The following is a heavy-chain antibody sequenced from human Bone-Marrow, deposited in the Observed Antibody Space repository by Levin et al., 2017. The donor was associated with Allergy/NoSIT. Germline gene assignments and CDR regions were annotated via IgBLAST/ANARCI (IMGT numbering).Heavy chain of an antibody. CDR1: GFTFNLYA. Sequence: GESLKISCTTSGFTFNLYAMHWVRHAPGKGLEWVAVISYDGNNDYYADSVKGRFTISRDNSRNTLFLQMHSLRPDDTALYYCARDGVRGYTTYDWVDSWGQGTLVSVSS. CDR3: ARDGVRGYTTYDWVDS. V-gene: IGHV3-30*07. D-gene: IGHD5-12*01. CDR2: ISYDGNND. J-gene: IGHJ5*01.